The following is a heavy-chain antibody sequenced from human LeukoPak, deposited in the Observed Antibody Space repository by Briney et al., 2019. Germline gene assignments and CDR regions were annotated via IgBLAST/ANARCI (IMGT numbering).Heavy chain of an antibody. D-gene: IGHD6-25*01. V-gene: IGHV3-53*01. CDR3: ARDHAPAGGCLDY. CDR2: IYTGGIT. Sequence: PGGSLRLSCAATGLMVTSNHMAWVRQAPGKGLEWVSVIYTGGITYYADSVSGRFTIFRDSSKNTLYLQMNNLRVEDTDLYYCARDHAPAGGCLDYWGHGTQVTDSS. CDR1: GLMVTSNH. J-gene: IGHJ4*01.